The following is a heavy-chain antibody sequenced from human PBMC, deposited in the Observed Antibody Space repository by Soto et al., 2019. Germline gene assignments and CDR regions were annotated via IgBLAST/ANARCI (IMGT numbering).Heavy chain of an antibody. CDR3: ARVISCSGGSCYYYYYGMDV. V-gene: IGHV3-7*05. J-gene: IGHJ6*02. CDR1: GFTFSSYW. CDR2: IKQDGSEK. D-gene: IGHD2-15*01. Sequence: GGSLRLSCAASGFTFSSYWMSWVRQAPGKGLEWVANIKQDGSEKYYVDSVKGRFTISRDNAKNSLYLQMNSLRAEDTAVYYCARVISCSGGSCYYYYYGMDVWGQGTTVTVSS.